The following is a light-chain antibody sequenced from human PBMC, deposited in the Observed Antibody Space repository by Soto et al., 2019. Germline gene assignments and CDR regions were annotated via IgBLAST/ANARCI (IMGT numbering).Light chain of an antibody. Sequence: QSVLTQPASVSGSPGQSITISCTGSSSDVGYYIFVSWYQQHPGKAPKLMIYDVNNRPSGVSNRFSGSKSGNTASLTISGLQAEDEADYYCISYTSDDVRYVFGTGTKVT. CDR3: ISYTSDDVRYV. CDR1: SSDVGYYIF. V-gene: IGLV2-14*01. CDR2: DVN. J-gene: IGLJ1*01.